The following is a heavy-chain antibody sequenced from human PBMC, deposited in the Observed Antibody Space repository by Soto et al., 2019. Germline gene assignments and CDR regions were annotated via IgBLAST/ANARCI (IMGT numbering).Heavy chain of an antibody. CDR3: AKFGSGWSRDAFDI. CDR1: GFTFSSYG. V-gene: IGHV3-30*18. CDR2: ISYDGSNK. D-gene: IGHD6-19*01. Sequence: QVQLVESGGGVVQPGRSLRLSCAASGFTFSSYGMHWVRQAPGKGLEWVAVISYDGSNKYYADSVKGRFTISRDNSKNTLYLQMNSLRAEDTAVYYCAKFGSGWSRDAFDIWGQGTMVTVSS. J-gene: IGHJ3*02.